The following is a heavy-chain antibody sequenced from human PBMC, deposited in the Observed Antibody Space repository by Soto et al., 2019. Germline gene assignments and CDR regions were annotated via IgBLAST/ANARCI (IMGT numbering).Heavy chain of an antibody. D-gene: IGHD4-17*01. J-gene: IGHJ3*02. CDR2: IYPGDSDT. Sequence: GESLKISCKGSGYSFTSYWIGWVRQMPGKGLEWMGIIYPGDSDTRYSPSFQGQVTISADKSISTAYLQWSSLKASDTAMYYCASNKQYGGNKEGAFDIWGQGTMVTVSS. CDR3: ASNKQYGGNKEGAFDI. V-gene: IGHV5-51*01. CDR1: GYSFTSYW.